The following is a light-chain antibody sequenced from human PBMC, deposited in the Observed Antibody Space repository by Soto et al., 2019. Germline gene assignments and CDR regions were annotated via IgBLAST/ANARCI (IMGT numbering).Light chain of an antibody. Sequence: QSALTQPASVSGSPGQSITISCTGTSSDVGGFNYVSWYQHHPGKAPTVMIYEVSNRPSGVSNRFSGSKSGNTASLTISGLQAEDEADYYCTSYTTSSTVLFGGGTKLTVL. V-gene: IGLV2-14*01. CDR2: EVS. J-gene: IGLJ2*01. CDR3: TSYTTSSTVL. CDR1: SSDVGGFNY.